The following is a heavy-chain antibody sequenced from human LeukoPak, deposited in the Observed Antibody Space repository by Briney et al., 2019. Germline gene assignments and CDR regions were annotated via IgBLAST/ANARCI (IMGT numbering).Heavy chain of an antibody. V-gene: IGHV4-38-2*02. J-gene: IGHJ3*01. Sequence: PSETLSLTCSVSRYSISSGYYWGWIRQPPGKGLEWIGSIYHRENTYYNPSLKSRVTISVDTSKNQFSLKMRSVTAADTAVYYCARVVVVITMSAFDVWGQGTTVTVSS. D-gene: IGHD3-22*01. CDR3: ARVVVVITMSAFDV. CDR1: RYSISSGYY. CDR2: IYHRENT.